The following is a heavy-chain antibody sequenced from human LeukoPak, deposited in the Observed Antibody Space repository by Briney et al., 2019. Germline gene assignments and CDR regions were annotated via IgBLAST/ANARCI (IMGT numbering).Heavy chain of an antibody. V-gene: IGHV1-69*06. CDR3: ARVGLSGYYYDSSGYYVDY. CDR1: GGTFSSYA. D-gene: IGHD3-22*01. Sequence: ASVKVSCKASGGTFSSYAISWVRQAPGQGLEWMGGIIPIFGTANYAQKFQGRVTITADKSTSTAYMELSRLRSDDTAVYYCARVGLSGYYYDSSGYYVDYWGQGTLVTVSS. J-gene: IGHJ4*02. CDR2: IIPIFGTA.